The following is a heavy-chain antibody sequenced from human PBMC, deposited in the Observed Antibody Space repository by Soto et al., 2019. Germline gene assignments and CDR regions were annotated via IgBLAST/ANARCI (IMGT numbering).Heavy chain of an antibody. CDR1: GFTFSDYY. Sequence: QVQLVESGGGLVKPGGSLRLSCAASGFTFSDYYMTWFRQAPGKGLEWVSYISSTSAYTAYADSLKGRFTISRDNANNILYLQLRSLRQEPTAVAFCARATSRSSPPDYCCQGALVTVSS. D-gene: IGHD2-15*01. J-gene: IGHJ4*02. CDR3: ARATSRSSPPDY. CDR2: ISSTSAYT. V-gene: IGHV3-11*05.